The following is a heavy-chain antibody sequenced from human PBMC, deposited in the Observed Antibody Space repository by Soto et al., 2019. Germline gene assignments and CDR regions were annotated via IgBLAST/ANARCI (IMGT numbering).Heavy chain of an antibody. V-gene: IGHV3-15*01. CDR3: CTDWSTSGD. D-gene: IGHD1-26*01. Sequence: EVQLVESGGGLVQPGGSLSLSCAGSGFTFSNASLTWVRQAPGKGLEWIGHIKNNAAGATADYAGTFKGKFTISRDDSKKMMYLEMDRLKTEDTAVYYCCTDWSTSGDWGQGTLVTVST. CDR2: IKNNAAGATA. J-gene: IGHJ4*02. CDR1: GFTFSNAS.